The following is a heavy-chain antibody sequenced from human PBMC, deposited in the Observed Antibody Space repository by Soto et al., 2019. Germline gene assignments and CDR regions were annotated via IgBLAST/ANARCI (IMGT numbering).Heavy chain of an antibody. D-gene: IGHD2-2*01. Sequence: GGSLRLSCAASGFTFSSYNMNWVRQAPGKGLEWVSYISTSSSSIYYADSVKGRFTISRDNARNSLYLQMNSLRDEDTAVYFCARRTSYASSSSFDYWGQGTLVTVSS. CDR2: ISTSSSSI. CDR1: GFTFSSYN. J-gene: IGHJ4*02. V-gene: IGHV3-48*02. CDR3: ARRTSYASSSSFDY.